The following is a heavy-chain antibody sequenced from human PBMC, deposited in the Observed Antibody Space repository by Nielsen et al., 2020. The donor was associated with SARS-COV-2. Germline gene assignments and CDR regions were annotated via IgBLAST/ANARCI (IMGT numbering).Heavy chain of an antibody. J-gene: IGHJ4*02. Sequence: GESLKISCAASGFTFDDYSMHWVRQAPGKGLVWVSRINSDGSSTSYADSVKGRFTISRDNAKNTLYLQMNSLRAEDTAVYYCTVTGGYWGQGTLVTVSS. V-gene: IGHV3-74*01. CDR1: GFTFDDYS. D-gene: IGHD4-17*01. CDR2: INSDGSST. CDR3: TVTGGY.